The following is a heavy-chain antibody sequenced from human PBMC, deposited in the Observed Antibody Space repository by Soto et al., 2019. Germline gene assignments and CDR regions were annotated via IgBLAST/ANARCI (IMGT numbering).Heavy chain of an antibody. Sequence: PGGSLRLSCAASGFTFSSYAMSWVRQAPGKGLEWVSLISGSGGGTYYADSVKGRFTISRDNSKNTLYLQMNSLRAEDTAVYYFARGGYCIRTSCYLDYWGQGTLVTVSS. CDR3: ARGGYCIRTSCYLDY. CDR2: ISGSGGGT. J-gene: IGHJ4*02. V-gene: IGHV3-23*01. D-gene: IGHD2-2*01. CDR1: GFTFSSYA.